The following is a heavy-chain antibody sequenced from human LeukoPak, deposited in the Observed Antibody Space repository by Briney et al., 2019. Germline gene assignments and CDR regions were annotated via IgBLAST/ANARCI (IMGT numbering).Heavy chain of an antibody. Sequence: GGSLRLSCAASGFTFSSYGMHWVRQAPGKGLEWVSYISNGGSPIYYADSVKGRFTISRDNTKNSLYLQMNSLRAEDTAVYYCARGRYSNSWLDYWGQGTLVTVSS. CDR1: GFTFSSYG. V-gene: IGHV3-48*04. J-gene: IGHJ4*02. CDR2: ISNGGSPI. D-gene: IGHD6-13*01. CDR3: ARGRYSNSWLDY.